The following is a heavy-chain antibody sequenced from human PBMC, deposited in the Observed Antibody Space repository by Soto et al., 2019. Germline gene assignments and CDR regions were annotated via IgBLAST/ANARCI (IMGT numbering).Heavy chain of an antibody. D-gene: IGHD3-22*01. Sequence: EPLSVTGSDSGGTVIRNYWGWIRQTPGKGLEFIGHVRYTGATTASPSLKSRIVLSIDTSNNRFSLKLFSTTAADTAVYFCARLAYDNVWNSDYFDVWGQGSLVTLSS. V-gene: IGHV4-59*02. CDR2: VRYTGAT. CDR3: ARLAYDNVWNSDYFDV. CDR1: GGTVIRNY. J-gene: IGHJ4*02.